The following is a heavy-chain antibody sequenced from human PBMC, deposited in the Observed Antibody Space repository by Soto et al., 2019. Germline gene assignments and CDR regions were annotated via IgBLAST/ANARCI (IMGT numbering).Heavy chain of an antibody. CDR2: TYHSGST. V-gene: IGHV4-38-2*02. D-gene: IGHD3-22*01. J-gene: IGHJ4*02. CDR1: GYSISSGYY. CDR3: ARDLGGRPGYFAS. Sequence: SETLSLTCAFSGYSISSGYYWGWIRQPPGKELEWIGSTYHSGSTYYNPSLKSRVTISVDTSKNQFPLKLSSVTAADTAVYYCARDLGGRPGYFASWGKGNMVTVSS.